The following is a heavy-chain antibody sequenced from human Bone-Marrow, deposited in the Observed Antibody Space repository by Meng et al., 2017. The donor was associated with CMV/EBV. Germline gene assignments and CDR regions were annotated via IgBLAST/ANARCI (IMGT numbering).Heavy chain of an antibody. Sequence: GESLKISCAASGFTFDDYGMSWVRQAPGKGLGWVSGINWNGGSTGYADSVKGRFTISRDNAKNSLYLQMNSLRAEDTALYYCAREHGGWNDAFDIWGQGTMVTVSS. CDR2: INWNGGST. D-gene: IGHD6-19*01. CDR3: AREHGGWNDAFDI. CDR1: GFTFDDYG. J-gene: IGHJ3*02. V-gene: IGHV3-20*04.